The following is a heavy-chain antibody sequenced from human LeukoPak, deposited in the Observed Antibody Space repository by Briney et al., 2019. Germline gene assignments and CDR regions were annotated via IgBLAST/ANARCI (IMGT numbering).Heavy chain of an antibody. Sequence: PGGSLRLSCAASGFTFDDYAMHWVRQAPGKGLEWVSLISGDGGSTYYADSVKGRFTISRDNSKTSLYLQMNSLRTEDTALYYCSSGYYYDEYFQHWGQGTLVTVSS. J-gene: IGHJ1*01. D-gene: IGHD3-22*01. V-gene: IGHV3-43*02. CDR3: SSGYYYDEYFQH. CDR2: ISGDGGST. CDR1: GFTFDDYA.